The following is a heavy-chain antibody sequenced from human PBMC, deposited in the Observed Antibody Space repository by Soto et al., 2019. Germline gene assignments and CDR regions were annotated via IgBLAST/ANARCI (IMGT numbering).Heavy chain of an antibody. Sequence: GGSLRLSCAASGFTISTYAMSWVRQAPGKGLEWVSVISGSGGSTYYADSVKGRFTISRDNSKNTLYLQMNSLRAEDTAIYYCAKAGAIHYYGMDVWGQGTTVTVSS. CDR1: GFTISTYA. J-gene: IGHJ6*02. D-gene: IGHD3-10*01. CDR3: AKAGAIHYYGMDV. CDR2: ISGSGGST. V-gene: IGHV3-23*01.